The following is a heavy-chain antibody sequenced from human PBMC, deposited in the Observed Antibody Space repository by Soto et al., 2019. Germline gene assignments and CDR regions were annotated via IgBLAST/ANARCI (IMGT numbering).Heavy chain of an antibody. Sequence: ASVKVSCTASGYTFTGYYMHWVRQAPGQGLEWMGWINPNSGGTNYAQKFQGWVTMTRDASISTAYMELSRLRSDDTAVYYCARAHCGGDCYSGVDYWGQGTLVTV. CDR1: GYTFTGYY. J-gene: IGHJ4*02. CDR2: INPNSGGT. V-gene: IGHV1-2*04. CDR3: ARAHCGGDCYSGVDY. D-gene: IGHD2-21*02.